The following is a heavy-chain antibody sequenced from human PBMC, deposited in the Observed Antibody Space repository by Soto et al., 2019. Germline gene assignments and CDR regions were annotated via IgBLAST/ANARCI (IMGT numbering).Heavy chain of an antibody. CDR3: TDMRGQWLPRD. CDR2: IYYSGTS. Sequence: PSETLSLTCTLSGGFIWGSAYYWGWIRQPPGRGLEWIGNIYYSGTSYSYPSLKGRVTMSVDTSKNQFSMRLNSVTAAVTAVYYCTDMRGQWLPRDWGRGIMVT. D-gene: IGHD6-19*01. CDR1: GGFIWGSAYY. V-gene: IGHV4-39*01. J-gene: IGHJ4*02.